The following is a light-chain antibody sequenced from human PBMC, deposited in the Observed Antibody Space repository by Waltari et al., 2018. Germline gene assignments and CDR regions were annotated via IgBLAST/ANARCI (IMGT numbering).Light chain of an antibody. V-gene: IGKV3-15*01. CDR3: QQYDNWPPMYT. Sequence: EIVMTQSPGTLSVSPGERVTLSCRASQSVSSNLAWYQQKPGQAPRLLIYGASTRATGIPARFSGSGSGTEFTLTISSLQSEDFAIYYCQQYDNWPPMYTFGQGTKLEIK. CDR2: GAS. CDR1: QSVSSN. J-gene: IGKJ2*01.